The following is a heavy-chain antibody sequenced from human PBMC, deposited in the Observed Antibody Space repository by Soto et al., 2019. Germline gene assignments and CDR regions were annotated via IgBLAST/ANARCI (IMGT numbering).Heavy chain of an antibody. D-gene: IGHD6-13*01. V-gene: IGHV4-59*01. CDR3: ARDSGVAAAANYYYYYMDV. CDR2: IYYSGST. J-gene: IGHJ6*03. Sequence: SETLSFTCTVSGGSISSYYWSWIRQPPGKGLEWIGYIYYSGSTNYNPSLKSRVTISVDTSKNQFSLKLSSVTAADTAVYYCARDSGVAAAANYYYYYMDVWGKGTTVTVSS. CDR1: GGSISSYY.